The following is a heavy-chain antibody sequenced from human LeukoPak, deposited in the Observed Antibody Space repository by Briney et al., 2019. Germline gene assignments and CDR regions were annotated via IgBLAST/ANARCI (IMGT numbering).Heavy chain of an antibody. CDR3: ARAPKDFWSGYYPPLYY. D-gene: IGHD3-3*01. CDR2: INPNSGGT. V-gene: IGHV1-2*06. CDR1: GYTFTGYY. Sequence: ASVKVSCKASGYTFTGYYMHWVRQAPGQGLEWMGRINPNSGGTNYAQKFQGRVTMTRDTSISTAYMELSRLRSDDTAVYYCARAPKDFWSGYYPPLYYWGQGTLVTVSS. J-gene: IGHJ4*02.